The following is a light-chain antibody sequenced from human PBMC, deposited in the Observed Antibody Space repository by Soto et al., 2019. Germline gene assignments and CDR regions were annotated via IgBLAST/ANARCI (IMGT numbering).Light chain of an antibody. CDR1: HNDIGTYDY. Sequence: QSVLTQPTSVSGSPGQSITISCTGNHNDIGTYDYVSWYQQHPGRAPRLLIYGVTTRPSGISDRFSASKSGLTASLTISVLQPEDEADYYCSSFTSDRIYVFGPGTKV. CDR2: GVT. V-gene: IGLV2-14*03. J-gene: IGLJ1*01. CDR3: SSFTSDRIYV.